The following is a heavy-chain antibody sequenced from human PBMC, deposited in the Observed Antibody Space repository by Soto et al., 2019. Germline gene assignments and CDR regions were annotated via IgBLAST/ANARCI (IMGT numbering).Heavy chain of an antibody. Sequence: EVQLVESGGDLGQPGGSLRLSCAASGFTFSTYWMQWVRQVPGEGLVWVSSIRESGDITVYADSVKGRFTISRDNAKNTLHLQMDGLRVEDTDIYYCSRAYYSSGTHWGQGNLVTVS. D-gene: IGHD3-10*01. J-gene: IGHJ1*01. CDR2: IRESGDIT. CDR1: GFTFSTYW. CDR3: SRAYYSSGTH. V-gene: IGHV3-74*01.